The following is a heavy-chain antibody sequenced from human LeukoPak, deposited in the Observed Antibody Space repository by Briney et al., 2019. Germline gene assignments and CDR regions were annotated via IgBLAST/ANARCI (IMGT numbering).Heavy chain of an antibody. J-gene: IGHJ5*02. CDR3: AKDYEPLVGVHRWGDWFDP. D-gene: IGHD1-26*01. CDR1: GVTFSTYA. CDR2: ISGTGGST. V-gene: IGHV3-23*01. Sequence: PGGSLSLSCAASGVTFSTYAMTWVRQAPGKGLEWVSLISGTGGSTYYADSVKGRFTISRDNSKNTLYLQMNSLRAEDTAVYYCAKDYEPLVGVHRWGDWFDPWGQGTLVTVSS.